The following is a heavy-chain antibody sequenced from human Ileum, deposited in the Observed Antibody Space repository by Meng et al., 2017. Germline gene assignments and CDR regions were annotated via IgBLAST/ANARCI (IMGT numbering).Heavy chain of an antibody. CDR1: GFTVSSNQ. CDR2: IYSTGTT. V-gene: IGHV3-66*03. Sequence: GESLKISCAASGFTVSSNQMIWVRQAPGKGLEYVSVIYSTGTTYYADSVKGRFTVSRDNSEHTLYLQMKSLRAEDTSVYYCARDAYDARCVGCLQHWGQGTLVTVSS. J-gene: IGHJ1*01. D-gene: IGHD4/OR15-4a*01. CDR3: ARDAYDARCVGCLQH.